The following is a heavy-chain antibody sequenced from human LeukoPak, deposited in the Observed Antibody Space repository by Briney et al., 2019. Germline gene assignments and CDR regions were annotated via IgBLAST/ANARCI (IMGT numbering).Heavy chain of an antibody. Sequence: PSETLSLTCTVSGGSISSSSYYWGWSRQPPGKGLEWIGSIYYSGSTYYNPSLKSRVTISVDTSKNQFSLKLSSVTAADTAVYYCASPPPVDTAMRYYYYMDVWGKGTTVTVSS. CDR3: ASPPPVDTAMRYYYYMDV. J-gene: IGHJ6*03. CDR2: IYYSGST. D-gene: IGHD5-18*01. CDR1: GGSISSSSYY. V-gene: IGHV4-39*01.